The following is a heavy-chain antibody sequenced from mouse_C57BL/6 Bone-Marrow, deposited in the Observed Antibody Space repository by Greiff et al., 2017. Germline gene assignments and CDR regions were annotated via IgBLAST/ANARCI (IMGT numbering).Heavy chain of an antibody. J-gene: IGHJ2*01. Sequence: QVQLQQPGAELVKPGASVKMSCKASGYTFTSYWITWVKQRPGQGLEWIGDIYPGSGSTYYNEKFKSKATLTADPSSSTAYMQLSSLTSEDSAVDYCAGRGLPNCDWRCVDYWGQGTTLTVSS. V-gene: IGHV1-55*01. CDR3: AGRGLPNCDWRCVDY. CDR2: IYPGSGST. CDR1: GYTFTSYW. D-gene: IGHD4-1*01.